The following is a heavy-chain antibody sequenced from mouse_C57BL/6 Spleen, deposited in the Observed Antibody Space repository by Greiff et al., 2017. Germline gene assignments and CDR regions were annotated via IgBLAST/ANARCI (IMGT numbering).Heavy chain of an antibody. V-gene: IGHV1-53*01. CDR1: GYTFTSYW. J-gene: IGHJ1*03. D-gene: IGHD1-1*01. Sequence: VHLQQPGTELVQPGASVKLSCKASGYTFTSYWMPWVNQRPGQGLEWIGNINPSTGGTNYHETFKSQATLTVDKSTSTPYMQLSSLTSEDSAVEYGANAYYYISRDWYFDVWGTGTTVTVSS. CDR2: INPSTGGT. CDR3: ANAYYYISRDWYFDV.